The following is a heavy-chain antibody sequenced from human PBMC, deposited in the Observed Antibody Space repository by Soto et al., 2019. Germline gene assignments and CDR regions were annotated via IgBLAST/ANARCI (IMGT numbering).Heavy chain of an antibody. J-gene: IGHJ6*02. CDR2: ITSGSSSV. CDR3: VSCSYSDSRGSPLSYYTMDV. V-gene: IGHV3-48*02. D-gene: IGHD3-22*01. CDR1: GFTFSTYS. Sequence: GGSLRLSCAASGFTFSTYSMNWVRQAPGKGLEWVSYITSGSSSVYYADSVKGRFTISRDNAKNSLYLQMNSLRDEDTAVYYCVSCSYSDSRGSPLSYYTMDVWGQGTTVTVSS.